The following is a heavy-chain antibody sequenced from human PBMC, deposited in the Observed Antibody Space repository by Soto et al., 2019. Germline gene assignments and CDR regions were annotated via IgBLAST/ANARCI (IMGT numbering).Heavy chain of an antibody. J-gene: IGHJ3*02. CDR1: GGSISSFY. D-gene: IGHD2-21*02. Sequence: SETLSLICTVSGGSISSFYWSWIRQPPGKGLEWIGYIYAQKLQGRVTMTTDTSTSTAYMELRSLRSEDTAVYYCARDRGHIVVVTAMGGYSDAFDIWGQGTMVTVSS. CDR2: IYA. V-gene: IGHV4-59*01. CDR3: ARDRGHIVVVTAMGGYSDAFDI.